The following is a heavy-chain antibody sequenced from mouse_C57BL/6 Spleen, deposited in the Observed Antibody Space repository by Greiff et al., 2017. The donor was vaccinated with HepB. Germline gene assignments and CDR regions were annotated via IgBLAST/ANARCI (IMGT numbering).Heavy chain of an antibody. CDR1: GFTFSDYY. V-gene: IGHV5-16*01. CDR2: INYDGSST. CDR3: ARENYGSVFDY. D-gene: IGHD1-1*01. J-gene: IGHJ2*01. Sequence: EVQLVESEGGLVQPGSSMKLSCTASGFTFSDYYMAWVRQVPEKGLEWVANINYDGSSTYYLDSLKSRFIISRDNAKNILYLQMSSLKSEDTATYYCARENYGSVFDYWGQGTTLTVSS.